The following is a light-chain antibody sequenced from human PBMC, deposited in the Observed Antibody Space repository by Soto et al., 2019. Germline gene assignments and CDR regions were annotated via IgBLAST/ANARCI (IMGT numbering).Light chain of an antibody. Sequence: EIVMTQSPATLSVSPCARATLSCRVHQSVSSNLDWYQKKPRQAPSLLICGASARATGVPARFSGTASRTEFTLTISILQSEDFAVYYCQQYKEWPPWTFGQGTKVDIK. J-gene: IGKJ1*01. CDR2: GAS. CDR1: QSVSSN. CDR3: QQYKEWPPWT. V-gene: IGKV3-15*01.